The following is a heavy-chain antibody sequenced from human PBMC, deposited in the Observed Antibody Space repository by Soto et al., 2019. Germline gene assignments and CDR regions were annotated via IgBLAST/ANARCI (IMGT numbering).Heavy chain of an antibody. CDR1: GYSFTNYW. Sequence: GESLKISCNGSGYSFTNYWIVWVRQMPEKGLEWMGSIYPADSDTRYRPSFQGQVTISADESITTAYLQWTSLKASDTAMYYCARASGSDGMNVWGQGTTVTVSS. CDR3: ARASGSDGMNV. J-gene: IGHJ6*02. CDR2: IYPADSDT. V-gene: IGHV5-51*01.